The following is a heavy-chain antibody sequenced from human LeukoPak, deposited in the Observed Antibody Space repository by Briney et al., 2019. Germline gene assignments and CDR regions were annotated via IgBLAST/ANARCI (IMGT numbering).Heavy chain of an antibody. J-gene: IGHJ4*02. V-gene: IGHV3-21*01. CDR3: ARGWGIAAAGFDY. CDR1: GFTFNSYH. Sequence: SGVSLRLSCAASGFTFNSYHMIWVRQAPGKGLEGVSSISSSSSCIYYADSVQGRFTNTRDNAKNSLYLQVNSLRAEDTAVYYCARGWGIAAAGFDYWGQGTLVTVSS. CDR2: ISSSSSCI. D-gene: IGHD6-13*01.